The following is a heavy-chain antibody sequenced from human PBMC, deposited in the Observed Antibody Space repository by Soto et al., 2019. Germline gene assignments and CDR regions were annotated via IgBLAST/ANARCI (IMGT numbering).Heavy chain of an antibody. D-gene: IGHD2-15*01. CDR3: AYSDSYYYYGMDV. V-gene: IGHV4-30-4*01. J-gene: IGHJ6*02. CDR1: GGSISSGDYY. CDR2: IYYSGST. Sequence: NPSETLSLTCTVSGGSISSGDYYWSWIRQPPGKGLEWIGYIYYSGSTYYNPSLKSRVTVSVDTSKNQFSLKLSSVTAADTAVYYCAYSDSYYYYGMDVWGQGTTVTVSS.